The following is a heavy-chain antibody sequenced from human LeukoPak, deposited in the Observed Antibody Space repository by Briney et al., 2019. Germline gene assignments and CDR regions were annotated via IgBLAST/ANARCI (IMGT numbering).Heavy chain of an antibody. J-gene: IGHJ5*02. V-gene: IGHV4-59*01. D-gene: IGHD3-9*01. CDR3: ARDPRYYDILTGYYSSWFDP. CDR1: GGSISSYY. CDR2: IYYSGST. Sequence: SETLSLTCTVSGGSISSYYWSWIRQPPGKGLEWIGYIYYSGSTNYNPSLKSRVTISVDTSKNQFSLKLSSVTAADTAVYYCARDPRYYDILTGYYSSWFDPWGQGTLVTVSS.